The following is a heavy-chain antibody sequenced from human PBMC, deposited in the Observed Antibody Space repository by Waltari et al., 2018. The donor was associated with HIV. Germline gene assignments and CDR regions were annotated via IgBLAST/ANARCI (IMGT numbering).Heavy chain of an antibody. Sequence: QVQLVQSGAEVKKRGSSVKVSCKASGGTFSNFAINWVRQAPGQGLEWRGGVVPVVATTTYARKFQGRVTISATASTGTAYMELRSLTTDDTAVYYCARSLLTPYYFDSWGQGTLVTVSS. CDR3: ARSLLTPYYFDS. CDR1: GGTFSNFA. V-gene: IGHV1-69*12. CDR2: VVPVVATT. J-gene: IGHJ4*02. D-gene: IGHD2-21*02.